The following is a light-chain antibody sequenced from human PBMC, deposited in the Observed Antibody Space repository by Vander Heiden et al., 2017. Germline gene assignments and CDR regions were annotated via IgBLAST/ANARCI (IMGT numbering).Light chain of an antibody. CDR2: DVS. J-gene: IGLJ2*01. CDR1: SSDVGGYNY. V-gene: IGLV2-14*01. CDR3: SSYTSSSTLV. Sequence: QSARTQPASVSGSPGQSITISCTGTSSDVGGYNYVSWYQPHPGKAPKLMIYDVSNRPSGVSNRFSGSKSGNTASLTISGLQAEDEADYYCSSYTSSSTLVFGGGTKLTVL.